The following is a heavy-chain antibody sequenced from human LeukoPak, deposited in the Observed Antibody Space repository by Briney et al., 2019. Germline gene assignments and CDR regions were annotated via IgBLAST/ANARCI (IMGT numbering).Heavy chain of an antibody. J-gene: IGHJ5*02. V-gene: IGHV4-39*01. CDR2: MNYGGST. CDR1: GGSISNNDYF. CDR3: ARRVPGRSGNWFDP. D-gene: IGHD2-2*01. Sequence: SETLSLTCTVSGGSISNNDYFWGWIRQPPGKGLEWIGSMNYGGSTHDNPSLKSRFTISVDTSKNQVSLKLSSVTAADTAVYYCARRVPGRSGNWFDPWGQGTLVTVSS.